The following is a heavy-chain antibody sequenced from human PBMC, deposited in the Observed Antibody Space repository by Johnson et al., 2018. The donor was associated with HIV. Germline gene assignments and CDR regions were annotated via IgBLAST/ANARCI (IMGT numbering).Heavy chain of an antibody. D-gene: IGHD6-19*01. J-gene: IGHJ3*01. V-gene: IGHV3-7*05. CDR1: GFTFSNYW. Sequence: EVQLVESGGGVVRPGGFLRLSCAASGFTFSNYWMSWVRQAPGKGLEWVANIKEDGSEENYVDSMEGRFTISRDNAKSSLFLQMDSLRADDMAVYYCARRRGEGWFLDLDAFDVWGQGTMVTLSS. CDR3: ARRRGEGWFLDLDAFDV. CDR2: IKEDGSEE.